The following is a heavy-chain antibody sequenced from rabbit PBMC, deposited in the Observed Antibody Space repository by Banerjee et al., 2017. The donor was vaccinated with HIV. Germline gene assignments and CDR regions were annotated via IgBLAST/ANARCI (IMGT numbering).Heavy chain of an antibody. CDR1: GFSFSSGYW. CDR2: IYAGSSGTT. V-gene: IGHV1S45*01. CDR3: VRDRGYSSGWGGYYFNL. J-gene: IGHJ4*01. D-gene: IGHD4-1*01. Sequence: QEQLVESGGGLGKPGASLTLTWRASGFSFSSGYWICWVRQDPGKGLELIACIYAGSSGTTYYASWAKGRFTISKTSSTTVALQMTSLTAADTATYFCVRDRGYSSGWGGYYFNLWGPGTLVTVS.